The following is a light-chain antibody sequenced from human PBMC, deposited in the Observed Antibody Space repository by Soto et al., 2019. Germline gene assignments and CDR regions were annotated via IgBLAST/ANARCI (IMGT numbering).Light chain of an antibody. CDR2: GAS. V-gene: IGKV3-15*01. CDR3: QQYHQWPLT. J-gene: IGKJ4*01. Sequence: EIVLTQSPATLSVSPGERAALSCRTSQTPSTNLAWYQQNPGQAPRLLIYGASTKATGIPARFSGSGSGTEFTLTISSLQSEDFAVYYCQQYHQWPLTFGGGTKVDIK. CDR1: QTPSTN.